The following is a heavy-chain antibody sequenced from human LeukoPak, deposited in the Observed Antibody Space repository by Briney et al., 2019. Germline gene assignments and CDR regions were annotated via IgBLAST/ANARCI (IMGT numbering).Heavy chain of an antibody. Sequence: GSLRLSCVASRFTFIDYYISWIRPAPRKGRGWVSYISSSRSTKYYADYVKGRFTISRDKAKSTLYLQMNSLRAEDTAVYYCARASRAYSSNWYWFDPWGQGTLVTVSS. V-gene: IGHV3-11*04. CDR1: RFTFIDYY. CDR2: ISSSRSTK. CDR3: ARASRAYSSNWYWFDP. D-gene: IGHD6-13*01. J-gene: IGHJ5*02.